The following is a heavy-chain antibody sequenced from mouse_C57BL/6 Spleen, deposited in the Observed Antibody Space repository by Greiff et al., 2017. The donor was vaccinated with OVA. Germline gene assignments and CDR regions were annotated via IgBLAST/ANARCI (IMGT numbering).Heavy chain of an antibody. Sequence: QVQLQQPGAELVRPGSSVKLSCKASGYTFTSYWMHWVKQRPIQGLEWIGNIDPSDSETHYNQKFKDKATLTVDKSSSTAYMQLSSLTSEDSAVYYCARSGANSYYFDYWGKGTTLTVSS. V-gene: IGHV1-52*01. J-gene: IGHJ2*01. D-gene: IGHD4-1*01. CDR1: GYTFTSYW. CDR2: IDPSDSET. CDR3: ARSGANSYYFDY.